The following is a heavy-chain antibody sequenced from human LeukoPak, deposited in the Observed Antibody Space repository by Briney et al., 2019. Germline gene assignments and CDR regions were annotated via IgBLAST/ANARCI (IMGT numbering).Heavy chain of an antibody. V-gene: IGHV1-8*01. CDR2: MNPNSGNT. CDR1: GYTFTSYD. CDR3: ARARRYCSGGSCYLYYFDY. Sequence: ASVKVSCKASGYTFTSYDINWMRQATGQGLEWMEWMNPNSGNTGYAQKFQGRVTMTRNTSISTAYMELSSLRSEDTAVYYCARARRYCSGGSCYLYYFDYWGQGTLVTVSS. D-gene: IGHD2-15*01. J-gene: IGHJ4*02.